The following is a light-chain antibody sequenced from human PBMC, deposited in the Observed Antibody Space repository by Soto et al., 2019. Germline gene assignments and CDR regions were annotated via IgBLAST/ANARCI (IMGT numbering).Light chain of an antibody. CDR2: WAS. J-gene: IGKJ4*01. V-gene: IGKV4-1*01. Sequence: DIVMTQSPDSLAVSLGERATINCKSSQRVLYRSNSKNYLAGYQQKPGQPPKLLIHWASTRESGVPDRFSGSGSGTDFTLTISSLQAEDVAVYYCQQYYSTPPTFGRGTKVEIK. CDR1: QRVLYRSNSKNY. CDR3: QQYYSTPPT.